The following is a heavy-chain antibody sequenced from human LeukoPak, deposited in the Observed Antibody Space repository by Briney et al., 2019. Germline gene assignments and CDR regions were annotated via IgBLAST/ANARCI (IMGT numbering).Heavy chain of an antibody. Sequence: QPGGSLRLSCAASGFTLSDHYMDWVRQAPGKGLEWVGRTRNKANSYSTEYAASVKGRFTISRDDSKNSLYLQMNSLKTEDTAVYYCARGFLDYDTTDYAFSYYWGQGTLVTVSS. V-gene: IGHV3-72*01. CDR1: GFTLSDHY. D-gene: IGHD3-22*01. J-gene: IGHJ4*02. CDR3: ARGFLDYDTTDYAFSYY. CDR2: TRNKANSYST.